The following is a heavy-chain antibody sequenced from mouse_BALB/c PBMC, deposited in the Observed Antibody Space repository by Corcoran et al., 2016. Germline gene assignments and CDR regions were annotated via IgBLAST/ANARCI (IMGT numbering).Heavy chain of an antibody. J-gene: IGHJ4*01. D-gene: IGHD2-1*01. V-gene: IGHV9-4*02. Sequence: QIQLVQSGPELKKPGEPVKISSKASGYTFTNYVMQWLQKMPGTGLKWIGWINTHSGVPKYAEDFKGRFAFSLETSASTAYLQISNLKNEDTATYFCARGRGIYYGNYEAMDYWGQGTSVTVSS. CDR2: INTHSGVP. CDR1: GYTFTNYV. CDR3: ARGRGIYYGNYEAMDY.